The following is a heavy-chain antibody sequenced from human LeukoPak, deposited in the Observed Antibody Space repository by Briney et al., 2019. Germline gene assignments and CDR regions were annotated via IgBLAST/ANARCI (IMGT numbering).Heavy chain of an antibody. D-gene: IGHD2-2*01. J-gene: IGHJ2*01. CDR3: AKRMQTRYCSSTSCYYWYFDL. V-gene: IGHV3-23*01. CDR1: GFTFSSYA. Sequence: PGGSLRLSCAASGFTFSSYAMSWVRQAPGKGLEWVSAISGSGGSTYYADSVKGRFTISRDNSKNTLYLQMNSLRAEDTAVYYCAKRMQTRYCSSTSCYYWYFDLWGRGTLVTVSS. CDR2: ISGSGGST.